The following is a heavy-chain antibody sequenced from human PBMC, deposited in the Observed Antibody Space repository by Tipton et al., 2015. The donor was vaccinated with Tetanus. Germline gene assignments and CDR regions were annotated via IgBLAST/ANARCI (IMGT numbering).Heavy chain of an antibody. CDR2: IYSGGST. CDR1: GFTVSSNY. J-gene: IGHJ4*02. Sequence: QLVQSGGGLIQPGGSLRLSCAASGFTVSSNYMSWVHQAPGKGLEWVSVIYSGGSTYYADSVKGRFTISRDNSKNTLYLQMNSLRAEDTAVYYCARGSSGWYLSVNYWGQGTLVTVSS. V-gene: IGHV3-53*01. CDR3: ARGSSGWYLSVNY. D-gene: IGHD6-19*01.